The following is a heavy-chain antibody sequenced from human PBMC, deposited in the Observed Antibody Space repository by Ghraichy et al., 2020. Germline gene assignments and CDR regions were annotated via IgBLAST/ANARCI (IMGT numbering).Heavy chain of an antibody. CDR2: ITRNGGGT. D-gene: IGHD3-22*01. V-gene: IGHV3-43*01. CDR1: GFTFNSYT. CDR3: AAEYSYDSSCGFHY. J-gene: IGHJ4*02. Sequence: GGSLRLSCAASGFTFNSYTMHWVRQAPGKGLEWVSLITRNGGGTYYGDSVKGRFTTSRDNGKNSLYLQMHSLRTEDTAMYYCAAEYSYDSSCGFHYWGQGTLVTVSS.